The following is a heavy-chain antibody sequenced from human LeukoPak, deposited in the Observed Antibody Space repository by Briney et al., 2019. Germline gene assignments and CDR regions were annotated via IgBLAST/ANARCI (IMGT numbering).Heavy chain of an antibody. V-gene: IGHV3-21*01. CDR2: ISGSSSYI. CDR1: GFTFSSYE. Sequence: PGGSLRLSCAASGFTFSSYEMNWVRQAPGKGLGWVSSISGSSSYIYYADSVKGRFTISRGNAKNSLYLQMNSLRAEDTAVYYCARDRITVAATEASFDYWGQGTLVTVSS. D-gene: IGHD6-19*01. CDR3: ARDRITVAATEASFDY. J-gene: IGHJ4*02.